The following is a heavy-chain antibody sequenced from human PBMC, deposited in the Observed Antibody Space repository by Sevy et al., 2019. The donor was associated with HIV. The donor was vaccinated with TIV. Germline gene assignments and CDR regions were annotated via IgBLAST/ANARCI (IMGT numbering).Heavy chain of an antibody. CDR1: GGSFSDFY. Sequence: SETLSLTCTVYGGSFSDFYWNWIRQSPGKGLEWIGEINHREVTNYNPSLKSRATISADASNRQISLVLTSVTAADTAVYYCVRFDTKIKIFGVPRGAYWGPGTLVTVSS. V-gene: IGHV4-34*01. CDR3: VRFDTKIKIFGVPRGAY. J-gene: IGHJ4*02. D-gene: IGHD3-3*01. CDR2: INHREVT.